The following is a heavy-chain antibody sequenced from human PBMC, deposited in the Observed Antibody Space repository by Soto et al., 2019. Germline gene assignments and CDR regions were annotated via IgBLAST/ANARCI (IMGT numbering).Heavy chain of an antibody. CDR2: INHSGST. CDR1: GGSFSGYY. D-gene: IGHD3-9*01. CDR3: ARGFSVLRYFDWFLDYYGMDV. J-gene: IGHJ6*02. V-gene: IGHV4-34*01. Sequence: SETLSLTCAVYGGSFSGYYWSWIRQPPGKGLEWIGEINHSGSTNYSPSLKSRVTISVDTSKNQFSLKLSSVTAADTAVYYCARGFSVLRYFDWFLDYYGMDVWGQGTTVTVSS.